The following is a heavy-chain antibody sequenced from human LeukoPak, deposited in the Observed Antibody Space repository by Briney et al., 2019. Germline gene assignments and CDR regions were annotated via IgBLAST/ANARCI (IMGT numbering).Heavy chain of an antibody. CDR1: GYTFTSYD. D-gene: IGHD2-2*01. Sequence: ASVKVSCKASGYTFTSYDINWVRQATGQGLEWMGWISAYNGNTNYAQKLQGRVAMTTDTSTSTAYMELRSLRSDDTAVYYCARAEWYQLLSRLVPASAILDYWGQGTLVTVSS. CDR3: ARAEWYQLLSRLVPASAILDY. V-gene: IGHV1-18*01. CDR2: ISAYNGNT. J-gene: IGHJ4*02.